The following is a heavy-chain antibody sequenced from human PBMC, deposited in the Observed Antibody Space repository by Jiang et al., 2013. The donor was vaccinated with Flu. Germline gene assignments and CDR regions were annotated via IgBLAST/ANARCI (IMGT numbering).Heavy chain of an antibody. D-gene: IGHD6-19*01. CDR3: ARDNGAVAARYYYYGMDV. Sequence: QTLSLTCAISGDSVSSNSAAWNWIRQSPSRGLEWLGRTYYRSKWYNDYAVSVKSRITINPDTSKNQFSLQLNSVTPEDTAVYYCARDNGAVAARYYYYGMDVWGKGTTVTVSS. CDR2: TYYRSKWYN. CDR1: GDSVSSNSAA. V-gene: IGHV6-1*01. J-gene: IGHJ6*04.